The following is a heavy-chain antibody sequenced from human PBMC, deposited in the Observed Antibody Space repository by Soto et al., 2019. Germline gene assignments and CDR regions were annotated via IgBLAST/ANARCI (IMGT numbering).Heavy chain of an antibody. J-gene: IGHJ4*02. Sequence: PGGSLRLSCAASGFTFSSYGMHWVRQAPGKGLEWVAVIWYDGSNKYYADSVKGRFTISRDNSKNTLYLQMNSLRAEDTAVYYCARAKSRKIAAALDYWGQGTLVTVSS. D-gene: IGHD6-13*01. V-gene: IGHV3-33*01. CDR2: IWYDGSNK. CDR1: GFTFSSYG. CDR3: ARAKSRKIAAALDY.